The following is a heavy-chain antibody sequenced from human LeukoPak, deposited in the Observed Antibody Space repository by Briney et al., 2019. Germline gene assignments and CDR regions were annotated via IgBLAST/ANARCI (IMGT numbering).Heavy chain of an antibody. V-gene: IGHV3-30-3*01. D-gene: IGHD6-19*01. CDR2: ISYDGSNK. CDR3: ARDQYSSDWYYFDY. Sequence: GRSLRLSCAASGFSFSSFAMHWVRQAPGKGLEWVAFISYDGSNKYYADSVKGRFTVSRDRSKNTLYLQMNSLRADDTAVYYCARDQYSSDWYYFDYWGQGTLVTVSS. CDR1: GFSFSSFA. J-gene: IGHJ4*02.